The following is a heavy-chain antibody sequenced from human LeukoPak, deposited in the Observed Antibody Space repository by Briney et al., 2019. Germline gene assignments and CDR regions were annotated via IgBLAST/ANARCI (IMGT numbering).Heavy chain of an antibody. Sequence: SETLSLTCTVSGGSISSPSYYWGWIRQPPGKGLEWIGTIYYSGSTYYDSSLKSRVTISVDTSKSRLSLNLSSVTAADTAVYYCAGTYVDFWSVESYYYMDVWGKGTTVTVSS. J-gene: IGHJ6*03. CDR1: GGSISSPSYY. CDR2: IYYSGST. CDR3: AGTYVDFWSVESYYYMDV. D-gene: IGHD3-3*01. V-gene: IGHV4-39*01.